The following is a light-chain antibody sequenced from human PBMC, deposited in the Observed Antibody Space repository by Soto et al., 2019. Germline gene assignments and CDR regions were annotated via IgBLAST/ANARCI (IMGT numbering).Light chain of an antibody. CDR2: TAS. J-gene: IGKJ1*01. CDR1: QSISTY. Sequence: DIQMTQSPSSLSASVGDRVTITCRASQSISTYLSWYQQKPGTAPKLLIFTASSLHTGVPSRFSGSGSGTDFSLTISSLQPEDFATYYCQESFYAPPTFGQGTKVDIK. CDR3: QESFYAPPT. V-gene: IGKV1-39*01.